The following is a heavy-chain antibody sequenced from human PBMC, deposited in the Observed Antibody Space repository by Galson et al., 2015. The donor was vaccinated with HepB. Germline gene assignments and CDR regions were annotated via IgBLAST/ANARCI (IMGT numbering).Heavy chain of an antibody. J-gene: IGHJ6*02. D-gene: IGHD5-24*01. CDR2: IIPIFGTA. CDR1: GGTFSTSA. Sequence: SVKVSCKASGGTFSTSAIGWVRQAPGQGLEWMGRIIPIFGTANYAEKFQGRVTITADESTTTVYMELSSLTVEDTAVYYCAQRDGSHKNNYYYGMDVWGQGTTVTVSS. CDR3: AQRDGSHKNNYYYGMDV. V-gene: IGHV1-69*13.